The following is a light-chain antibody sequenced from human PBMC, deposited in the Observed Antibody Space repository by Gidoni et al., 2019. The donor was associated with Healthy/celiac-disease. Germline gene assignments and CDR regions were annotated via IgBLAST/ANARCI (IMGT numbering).Light chain of an antibody. CDR2: AAS. J-gene: IGKJ1*01. CDR1: QSISSY. V-gene: IGKV1-39*01. Sequence: EIQMTQSPSSLSASVGDRVTITCRASQSISSYLNWYQQKPGTAPQLLIYAASSLQSGVPSRFSGSGSGTDFTLTISSLQPEDFATYYCQQSYSTPWTFGQGTKVEIK. CDR3: QQSYSTPWT.